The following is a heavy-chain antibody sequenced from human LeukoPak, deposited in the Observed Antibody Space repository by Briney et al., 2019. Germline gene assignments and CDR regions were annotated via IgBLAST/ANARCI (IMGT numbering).Heavy chain of an antibody. CDR1: GGSFSGNY. J-gene: IGHJ5*02. CDR2: IYYSGST. CDR3: ARAAYCSGDCYSRWFDP. V-gene: IGHV4-59*01. D-gene: IGHD2-21*02. Sequence: SETLSLTCAVYGGSFSGNYWSWIRQPPGKGLEWIGYIYYSGSTNYNPSLKSRVTISVDTSKNQFSLKLSSVTAADTAVYYCARAAYCSGDCYSRWFDPWGQGTLVTVSS.